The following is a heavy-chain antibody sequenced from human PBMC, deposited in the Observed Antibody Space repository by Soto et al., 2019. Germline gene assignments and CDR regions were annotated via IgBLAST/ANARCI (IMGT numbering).Heavy chain of an antibody. CDR3: AREGYCSGGSCYSGSFDD. J-gene: IGHJ4*02. D-gene: IGHD2-15*01. CDR2: IYYSGST. CDR1: GGSVSSGSYY. Sequence: SETLSLTCTVSGGSVSSGSYYWSWIRQPPGKGLEWIGYIYYSGSTNYNPSLKSRVTISVDTSKNQFSLKLSSVTAADTAVYYCAREGYCSGGSCYSGSFDDWGQGTLVTVSS. V-gene: IGHV4-61*01.